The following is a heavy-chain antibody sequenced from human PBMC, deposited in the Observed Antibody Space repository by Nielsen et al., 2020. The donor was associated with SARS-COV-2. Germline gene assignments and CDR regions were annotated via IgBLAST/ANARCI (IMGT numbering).Heavy chain of an antibody. CDR1: GYTFTSYY. J-gene: IGHJ3*02. Sequence: ASVNVSCKASGYTFTSYYMHWVQQAPGQGLEWMGIINPSGGSTSYAQKFQGRVTMTRDTSTSTVYMELSSLRSEDTAVYYCATRTTVTPYAFDIWGQGTMVTVSS. CDR3: ATRTTVTPYAFDI. CDR2: INPSGGST. V-gene: IGHV1-46*01. D-gene: IGHD4-17*01.